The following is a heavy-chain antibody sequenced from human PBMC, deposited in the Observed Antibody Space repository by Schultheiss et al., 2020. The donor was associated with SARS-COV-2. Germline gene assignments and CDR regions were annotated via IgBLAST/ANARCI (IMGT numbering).Heavy chain of an antibody. J-gene: IGHJ4*02. CDR1: GGSISSYY. V-gene: IGHV4-59*12. Sequence: SETLSLTCTVSGGSISSYYWTWIRQPPGKGLEWIGYIYYSGSTNYNPSLKSRVTISVDTSKNQFSLKLSSVTAADTAVYYCARWGETGYLHYGYYFDYWGQGTLVTVSS. CDR3: ARWGETGYLHYGYYFDY. CDR2: IYYSGST. D-gene: IGHD3-10*01.